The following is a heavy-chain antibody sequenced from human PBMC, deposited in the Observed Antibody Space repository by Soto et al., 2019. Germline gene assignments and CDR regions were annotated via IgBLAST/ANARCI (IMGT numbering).Heavy chain of an antibody. CDR1: GGSISSGGYY. CDR3: ARAGDILTGYYFDY. D-gene: IGHD3-9*01. V-gene: IGHV4-31*03. J-gene: IGHJ4*02. Sequence: SETLSLTCTVSGGSISSGGYYWSWIRQHPGKGLEGIGYIYDSGSTYYNPSLKSRVTISVDTSKNQFSLKLSSVTAADTAMYYCARAGDILTGYYFDYWGQGTLVTVSS. CDR2: IYDSGST.